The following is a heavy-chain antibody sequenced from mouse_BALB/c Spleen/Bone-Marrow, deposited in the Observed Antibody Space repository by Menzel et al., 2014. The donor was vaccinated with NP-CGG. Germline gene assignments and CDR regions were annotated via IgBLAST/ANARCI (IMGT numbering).Heavy chain of an antibody. CDR3: TRHGEVRRFHYALDY. CDR1: GFTFSSYS. D-gene: IGHD2-14*01. CDR2: ISNGGGST. Sequence: EVKLVESGGGLVQPGGSLKLSCTASGFTFSSYSMSWVRQTPEKRLEWVAYISNGGGSTYYPDAVKGRFTISRDNAKNSLYLQMSSLKSEDTAMYYCTRHGEVRRFHYALDYWGQGTSVTVSS. V-gene: IGHV5-12-2*01. J-gene: IGHJ4*01.